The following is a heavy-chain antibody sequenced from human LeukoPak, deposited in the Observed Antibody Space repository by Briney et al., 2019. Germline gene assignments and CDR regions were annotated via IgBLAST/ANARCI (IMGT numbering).Heavy chain of an antibody. CDR2: ISYDGSNK. CDR1: GLTFSSYG. J-gene: IGHJ4*02. V-gene: IGHV3-30*18. Sequence: PGGSLRLSCAASGLTFSSYGMHWVRQAPGKGLEWVAVISYDGSNKYYADSVKGRFTISRDNSKNTLYLQMNSLRAEDTAVYYCAKDLRQWLVHSYFDYWGQGTLVTVSS. CDR3: AKDLRQWLVHSYFDY. D-gene: IGHD6-19*01.